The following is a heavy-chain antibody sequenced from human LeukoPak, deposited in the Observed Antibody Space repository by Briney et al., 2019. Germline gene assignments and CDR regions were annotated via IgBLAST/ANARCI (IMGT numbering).Heavy chain of an antibody. CDR1: GYTFTGYY. J-gene: IGHJ4*02. CDR2: IYPNSGAT. Sequence: GASVKVSCKASGYTFTGYYMHWVRQAPGQGLEWMGYIYPNSGATKYAQKFQGRVTMTRDTSISTAYMELSGLESDDTAVYYCGTLLSNGPFDYWGQGSLVTVSS. CDR3: GTLLSNGPFDY. V-gene: IGHV1-2*02.